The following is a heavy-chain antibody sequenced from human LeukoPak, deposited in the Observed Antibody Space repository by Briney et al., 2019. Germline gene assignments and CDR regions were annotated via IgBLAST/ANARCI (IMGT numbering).Heavy chain of an antibody. J-gene: IGHJ6*02. CDR3: ARGWYQPLHYYHYGMDV. D-gene: IGHD2-2*01. Sequence: EASVKVSCKASGGTFSSYAISWVRQAPGQGLEWMGGIIPIFGTANYAQKFQGRVTITADESTSTAYMELSSLRSEDTAVYYCARGWYQPLHYYHYGMDVWGQGTTVTVSS. CDR2: IIPIFGTA. CDR1: GGTFSSYA. V-gene: IGHV1-69*13.